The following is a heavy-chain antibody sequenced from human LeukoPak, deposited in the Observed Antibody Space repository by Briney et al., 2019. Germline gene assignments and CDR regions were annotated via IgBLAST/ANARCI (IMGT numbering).Heavy chain of an antibody. D-gene: IGHD1-14*01. CDR2: IYSGGAI. V-gene: IGHV3-53*01. Sequence: GGSLRLSCVALGVAVGSNYMRWVRQAPGKGLEWVSLIYSGGAIRYADSVKGRFTISRDSSKNTLFLQMNDLTVEDTARYYCARRPGNWGQGILVTVSS. J-gene: IGHJ4*02. CDR3: ARRPGN. CDR1: GVAVGSNY.